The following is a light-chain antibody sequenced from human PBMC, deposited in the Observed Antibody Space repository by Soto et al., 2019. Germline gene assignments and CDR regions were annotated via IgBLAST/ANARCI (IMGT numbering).Light chain of an antibody. CDR2: SAT. Sequence: RQLPSTLSWTTVERATXSCRASQRVSSNLAWSQQKRGQSRRLVFHSATTRADAFRRRFSASGSGTDFTLTISRLQARDFAICYCEVYGRLPWTFGQ. CDR1: QRVSSN. J-gene: IGKJ1*01. V-gene: IGKV3D-15*01. CDR3: EVYGRLPWT.